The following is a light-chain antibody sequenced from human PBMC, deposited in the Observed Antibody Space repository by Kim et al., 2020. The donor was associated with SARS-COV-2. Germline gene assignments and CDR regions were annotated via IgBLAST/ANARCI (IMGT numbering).Light chain of an antibody. J-gene: IGKJ2*01. Sequence: SASVGDRVTITCRASESISSWLAWYQQKPGKAPKLLIYDASSVESGVPSRFSGSGSGTEFTLTISSLQPDEFATDYCQQYKSYPYTFGQGTKLEI. CDR1: ESISSW. CDR2: DAS. V-gene: IGKV1-5*01. CDR3: QQYKSYPYT.